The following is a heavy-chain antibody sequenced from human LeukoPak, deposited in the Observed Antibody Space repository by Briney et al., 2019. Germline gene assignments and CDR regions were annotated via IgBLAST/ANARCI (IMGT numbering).Heavy chain of an antibody. D-gene: IGHD4/OR15-4a*01. V-gene: IGHV4-31*03. Sequence: SETLSLTCTVSGGSISRGGYYWSWIRQHPGKGLEWIGYIYYSGSTYYNPSLKSRVTISVDTSKNQFSLKLSSVTAADTAVYYCARGFVGVKYGMDVWGQGTTVTVSS. CDR1: GGSISRGGYY. CDR2: IYYSGST. J-gene: IGHJ6*02. CDR3: ARGFVGVKYGMDV.